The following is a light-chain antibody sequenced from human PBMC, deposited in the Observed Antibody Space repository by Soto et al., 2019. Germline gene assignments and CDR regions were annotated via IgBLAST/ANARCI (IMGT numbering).Light chain of an antibody. CDR1: QGISSW. CDR3: QQANSFPLT. Sequence: IHITQARSSVSSSLGYRCTITFRASQGISSWLAWYQQKPGKAPKLLIYAASSLQSGVPSRFSGSGSGTDFTLTISSLQPEDFATYYSQQANSFPLTFGGGTKADIK. J-gene: IGKJ4*01. CDR2: AAS. V-gene: IGKV1-12*01.